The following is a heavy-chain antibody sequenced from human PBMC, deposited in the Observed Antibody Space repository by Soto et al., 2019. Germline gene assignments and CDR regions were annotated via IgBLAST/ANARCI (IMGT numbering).Heavy chain of an antibody. J-gene: IGHJ4*01. CDR2: INPSNEST. CDR3: MRGGWGYSPIDY. Sequence: ASLRVFCRTSGYTFSAYYVHWARRAPGRGFQWLGWINPSNESTTFSEFFQGRITMNRDTSTNTVHMELNMLTSDDTAVYYCMRGGWGYSPIDYRG. CDR1: GYTFSAYY. V-gene: IGHV1-2*02. D-gene: IGHD2-21*01.